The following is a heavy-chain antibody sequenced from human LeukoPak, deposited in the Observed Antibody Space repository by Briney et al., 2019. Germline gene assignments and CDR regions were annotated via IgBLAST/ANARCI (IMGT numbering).Heavy chain of an antibody. CDR1: GFTFSSSA. V-gene: IGHV3-73*01. CDR2: IRSKANSYAT. CDR3: TRSPDEWELLGGYFDY. J-gene: IGHJ4*02. D-gene: IGHD1-26*01. Sequence: PGGSLRLSCAASGFTFSSSAMHWVRQASGKGLEWVGRIRSKANSYATAYAASVKGRFTVSRDDSKNTAYLQMNSLKTEDTAVYYCTRSPDEWELLGGYFDYWGQGTLVTVSS.